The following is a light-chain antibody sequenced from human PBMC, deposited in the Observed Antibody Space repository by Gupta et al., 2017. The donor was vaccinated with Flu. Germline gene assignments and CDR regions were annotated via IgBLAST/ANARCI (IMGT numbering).Light chain of an antibody. Sequence: QSVLTQPPSVSAAPGQRVTISCSGSDSNIGSKYVSWYQQVPGTAPKLLIFEHDQRPSGVPDRFSGSKSGTSATLAISGLQTGDEADYYCGTWDIVGGVVLGGGTRLTVL. CDR3: GTWDIVGGVV. CDR2: EHD. V-gene: IGLV1-51*02. CDR1: DSNIGSKY. J-gene: IGLJ3*02.